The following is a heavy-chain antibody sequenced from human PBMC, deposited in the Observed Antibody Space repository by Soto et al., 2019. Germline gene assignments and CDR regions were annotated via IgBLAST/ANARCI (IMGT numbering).Heavy chain of an antibody. D-gene: IGHD3-10*01. CDR3: ARAYYGSGSTHYFDY. V-gene: IGHV3-33*01. J-gene: IGHJ4*02. CDR1: GFTFSSYG. CDR2: IWYDGSNK. Sequence: GGSLRLSCAASGFTFSSYGMHWVRQAPGKGLEWVAVIWYDGSNKYYADSVKGRFTISRDNSKNTLYLQMNSLRAEDTAVYYCARAYYGSGSTHYFDYWGQGTLVTVSS.